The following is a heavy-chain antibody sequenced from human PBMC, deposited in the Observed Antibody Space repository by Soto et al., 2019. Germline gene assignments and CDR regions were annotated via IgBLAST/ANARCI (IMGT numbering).Heavy chain of an antibody. J-gene: IGHJ4*02. V-gene: IGHV3-23*01. D-gene: IGHD1-7*01. Sequence: PVGSLRLSCATSGLSFSKYAMSWVRQAPGGGLEWVSSMSGSSSTTYYADSVRGRFTISRDRSKNTLYLQMSSLRAEDTALYYCAKNQERELPRVIDFWGQGTLVTVSS. CDR2: MSGSSSTT. CDR1: GLSFSKYA. CDR3: AKNQERELPRVIDF.